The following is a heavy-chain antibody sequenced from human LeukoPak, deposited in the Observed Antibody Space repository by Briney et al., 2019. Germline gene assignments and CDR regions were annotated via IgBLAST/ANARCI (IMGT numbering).Heavy chain of an antibody. Sequence: TGGSLRLSCAASGFIFSNAWMNWVRQAPGKGLEWVGHIKSKTDGGTTDYAAPVKGRFTIPRDDSKNTLYLQMNSLKTEDTAVYYCIRYGYNLAEYYQHWGQGTLVTVSS. CDR1: GFIFSNAW. D-gene: IGHD5-24*01. CDR2: IKSKTDGGTT. J-gene: IGHJ1*01. CDR3: IRYGYNLAEYYQH. V-gene: IGHV3-15*07.